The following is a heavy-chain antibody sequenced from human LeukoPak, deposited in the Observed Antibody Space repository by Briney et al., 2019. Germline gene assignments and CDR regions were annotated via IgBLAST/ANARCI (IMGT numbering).Heavy chain of an antibody. CDR3: THYSSGWY. V-gene: IGHV3-15*01. Sequence: GGSLRLSCTASGITFSNAWMNWVRQAPGKGLEWVGRIRPKFEGGTADYAVAVKGRFIISRDDSKNTLFLYMNSLKIEDTAIYYRTHYSSGWYLGQGTLVTVSS. CDR2: IRPKFEGGTA. J-gene: IGHJ4*02. CDR1: GITFSNAW. D-gene: IGHD6-19*01.